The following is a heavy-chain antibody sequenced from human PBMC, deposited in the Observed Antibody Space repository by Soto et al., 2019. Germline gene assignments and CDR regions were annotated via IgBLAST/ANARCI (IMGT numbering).Heavy chain of an antibody. J-gene: IGHJ3*02. Sequence: QVPLVQSGAEVKKPGASVKVSCKASGYTFTSYGISWVRQAPGQGLEWMGWISAYNGNTNYAQKLQGRVTMPTDTSTSTAYMELRSLRSDDTAVYYCARDSWEFHYEHAFDIWGQGTMVTVSS. CDR3: ARDSWEFHYEHAFDI. CDR2: ISAYNGNT. CDR1: GYTFTSYG. V-gene: IGHV1-18*01. D-gene: IGHD3-10*01.